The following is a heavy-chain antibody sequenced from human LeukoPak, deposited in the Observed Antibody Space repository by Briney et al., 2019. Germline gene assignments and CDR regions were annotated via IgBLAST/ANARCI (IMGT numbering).Heavy chain of an antibody. Sequence: GGSLRLSCAASGFTFSSYEMNWVRQAPGKGLEWVSYISSSGSSIYYADSVKGRFTISRDNSKNTLYLQMNSLRAEDTAVYYCAKDRWGETTVTTNDYWGQGPWSPSPQ. CDR2: ISSSGSSI. V-gene: IGHV3-48*03. CDR3: AKDRWGETTVTTNDY. CDR1: GFTFSSYE. J-gene: IGHJ4*02. D-gene: IGHD4-17*01.